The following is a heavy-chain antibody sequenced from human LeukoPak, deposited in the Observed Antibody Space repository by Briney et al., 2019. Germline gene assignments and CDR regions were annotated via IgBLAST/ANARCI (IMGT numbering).Heavy chain of an antibody. CDR2: INHSAST. Sequence: PSETLSLTCAVYGGSFSGYYWSWIRQPPGKGLEWIGEINHSASTNYNPSLKSRVTISVDTSKNQFSLKLSSVTAADTAVYYCASLTGDYFDYWGQGTLVTVSS. CDR1: GGSFSGYY. D-gene: IGHD7-27*01. J-gene: IGHJ4*02. V-gene: IGHV4-34*01. CDR3: ASLTGDYFDY.